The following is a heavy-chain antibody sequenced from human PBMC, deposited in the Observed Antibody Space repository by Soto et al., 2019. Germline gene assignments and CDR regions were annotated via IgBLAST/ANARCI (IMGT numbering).Heavy chain of an antibody. J-gene: IGHJ5*02. D-gene: IGHD3-10*01. CDR2: ISDSSGNI. Sequence: EVQLTESGGGLVQPGGSLRLSCAASGFTFSSYSMTWVRQAPGKGLEWVSGISDSSGNIWYADSVKGRFTISRDNSKNTLFLQMNSLRAEDTAVYFCSKWSGFGDAWGQGTLVTVSS. CDR1: GFTFSSYS. CDR3: SKWSGFGDA. V-gene: IGHV3-23*01.